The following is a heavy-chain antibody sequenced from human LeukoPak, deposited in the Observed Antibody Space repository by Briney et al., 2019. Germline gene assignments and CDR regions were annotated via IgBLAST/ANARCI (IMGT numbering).Heavy chain of an antibody. J-gene: IGHJ4*02. Sequence: SETLSLTCTVSDGYISSSSCYWDWIRQPPGKGLEYLGSIYFSGSTYYNPSLKSRVTLSVDTSKNQFSLKLSSVTAADTAVYYCARSGYPGRLCDYWGQGTLVTVSS. CDR3: ARSGYPGRLCDY. D-gene: IGHD3-3*01. CDR1: DGYISSSSCY. V-gene: IGHV4-39*07. CDR2: IYFSGST.